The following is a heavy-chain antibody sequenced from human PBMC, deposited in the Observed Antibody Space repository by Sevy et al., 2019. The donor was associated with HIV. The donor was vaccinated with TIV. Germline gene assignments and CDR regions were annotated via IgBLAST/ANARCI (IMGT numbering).Heavy chain of an antibody. V-gene: IGHV3-23*01. CDR3: AKGGGGHYDPDEIAYYFYYYNMDV. D-gene: IGHD3-22*01. CDR1: GFSFDSYG. J-gene: IGHJ6*03. CDR2: ISGSGTRT. Sequence: GGSLGLSCAVSGFSFDSYGMTWVRQAPGKGLEWVSAISGSGTRTYYADSVKGRFIISRDNSKNTLDLQMNSLRAEDTAIYYWAKGGGGHYDPDEIAYYFYYYNMDVWGKGTTVTVSS.